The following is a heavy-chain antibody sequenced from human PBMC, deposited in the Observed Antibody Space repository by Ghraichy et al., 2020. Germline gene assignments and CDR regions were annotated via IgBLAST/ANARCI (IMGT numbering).Heavy chain of an antibody. CDR2: IDWDGDK. Sequence: SGPTLVKPTQTLTLTCTFSGFSLSTSGMSVSWIRQPPVKALEWLARIDWDGDKYYSTSLKTRLTISKDTSKNLVVLTMTNMDPADTATYYCARIRYDILTGYYKGYGMDVWGQGTTVTVSS. CDR1: GFSLSTSGMS. J-gene: IGHJ6*02. CDR3: ARIRYDILTGYYKGYGMDV. D-gene: IGHD3-9*01. V-gene: IGHV2-70*11.